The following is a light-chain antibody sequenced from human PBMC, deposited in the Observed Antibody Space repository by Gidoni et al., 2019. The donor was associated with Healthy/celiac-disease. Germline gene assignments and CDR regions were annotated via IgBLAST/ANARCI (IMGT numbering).Light chain of an antibody. CDR1: SRDVGSYNL. J-gene: IGLJ2*01. CDR3: CSYAGSSNVV. Sequence: QSALTQPASESGSPGQSITISCTGTSRDVGSYNLVSWYQQHPGKAPKLMIYEGSKRPSGVSNRFSGSKSGNTASLTISGLQAEDEADYYCCSYAGSSNVVFGGGTKLTVL. CDR2: EGS. V-gene: IGLV2-23*01.